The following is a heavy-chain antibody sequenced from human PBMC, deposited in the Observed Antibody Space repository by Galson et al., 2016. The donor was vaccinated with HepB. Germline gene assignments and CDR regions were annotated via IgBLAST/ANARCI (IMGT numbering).Heavy chain of an antibody. CDR2: ISWHDGST. D-gene: IGHD1-26*01. Sequence: SLRLSCAASGFSFEDYSMHWVRQVPGKGLEWVSLISWHDGSTYYADSVKGRFTISRDHTKNSLYLQMNSLRSEDTALYYCAKDTSTREGYYYGMDVWGQGTTVTVSS. J-gene: IGHJ6*02. CDR3: AKDTSTREGYYYGMDV. V-gene: IGHV3-43*01. CDR1: GFSFEDYS.